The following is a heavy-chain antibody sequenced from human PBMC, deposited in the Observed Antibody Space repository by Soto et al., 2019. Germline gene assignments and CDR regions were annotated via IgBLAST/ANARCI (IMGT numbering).Heavy chain of an antibody. V-gene: IGHV4-4*07. CDR1: GGSISSYY. CDR3: ARVTDSSSWYAGVDY. J-gene: IGHJ4*02. D-gene: IGHD6-13*01. Sequence: SETLSLTCTGSGGSISSYYWSWIRQPAGKGLEWIGRIYTSGSTNYNPSLKSRVTMSVDTSKNQFSLKLSSVTAADTAVYYCARVTDSSSWYAGVDYWGQGTLVTVSS. CDR2: IYTSGST.